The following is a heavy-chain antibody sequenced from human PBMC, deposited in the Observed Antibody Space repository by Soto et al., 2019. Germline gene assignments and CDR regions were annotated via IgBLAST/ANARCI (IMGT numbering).Heavy chain of an antibody. D-gene: IGHD3-9*01. CDR3: ARPTNYDILTGYDY. V-gene: IGHV1-18*04. CDR2: ISAYNGNT. J-gene: IGHJ4*02. CDR1: GYTFTSYG. Sequence: ASVKVSCKASGYTFTSYGISWVRQAPGQGLEWMGWISAYNGNTNYAQKLQGRVTMTTDTSTSTAYMELRSLRSDDTAVYYCARPTNYDILTGYDYWGQGTLVTVSS.